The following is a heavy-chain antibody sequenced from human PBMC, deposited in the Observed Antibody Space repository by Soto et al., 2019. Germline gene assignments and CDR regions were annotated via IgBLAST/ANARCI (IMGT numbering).Heavy chain of an antibody. Sequence: SETLSLTCTFSCGSIISGGYYWSWIRQHPGKGLEWIGYIYYSGSTYYNPSLKSRVTISVDTSKNQFSLKLSSVTAADTAVYYCARATGYCSGGSCSNWFDPWGQGTLV. J-gene: IGHJ5*02. CDR3: ARATGYCSGGSCSNWFDP. V-gene: IGHV4-31*03. D-gene: IGHD2-15*01. CDR1: CGSIISGGYY. CDR2: IYYSGST.